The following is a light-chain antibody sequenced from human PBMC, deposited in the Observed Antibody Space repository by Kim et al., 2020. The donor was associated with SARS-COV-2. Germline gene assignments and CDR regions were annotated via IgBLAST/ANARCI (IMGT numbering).Light chain of an antibody. CDR1: SGSIASNY. J-gene: IGLJ2*01. Sequence: LTQPHSVSESPGKTVTISCTGSSGSIASNYVQWYQQRPGSAPTTVIYEDNQRPSGVPDRFSGSIDSYSNSASLTISGLKTEDEADYYCQSYDSSNHVVFGGGTQLTVL. CDR2: EDN. V-gene: IGLV6-57*02. CDR3: QSYDSSNHVV.